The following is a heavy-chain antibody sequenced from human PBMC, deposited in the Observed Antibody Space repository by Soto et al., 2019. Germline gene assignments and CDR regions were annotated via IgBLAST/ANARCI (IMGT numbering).Heavy chain of an antibody. CDR3: ARESRYCSGGSCYFLPGIDY. V-gene: IGHV1-69*12. Sequence: QVQLVQSGAEVKKPGSSVKVSCKASGGTFSSYAISWVRQAPGQGLGWMGGIIPIFGTANYAQKFQGRVTITVDESTSTADMELSSLRSEDTAVYYCARESRYCSGGSCYFLPGIDYWGQGTLVTVSS. CDR2: IIPIFGTA. CDR1: GGTFSSYA. J-gene: IGHJ4*02. D-gene: IGHD2-15*01.